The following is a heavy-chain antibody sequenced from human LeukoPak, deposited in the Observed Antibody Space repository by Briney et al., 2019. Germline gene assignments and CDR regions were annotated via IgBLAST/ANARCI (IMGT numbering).Heavy chain of an antibody. CDR2: ISGSGGST. CDR1: GSTFSSYA. V-gene: IGHV3-23*01. D-gene: IGHD6-13*01. CDR3: ARGRIAAAGGGFDP. J-gene: IGHJ5*02. Sequence: PGGSLRLSCAASGSTFSSYAMSWVRQAPGKGLEWVSAISGSGGSTYYADSVKGRFTISRDNSKNTLYLQMNSLRAEDTAVYYCARGRIAAAGGGFDPWGQGTLVTVSS.